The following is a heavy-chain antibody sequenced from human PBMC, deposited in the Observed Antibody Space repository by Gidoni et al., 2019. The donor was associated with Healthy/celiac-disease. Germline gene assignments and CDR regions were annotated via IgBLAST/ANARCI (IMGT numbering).Heavy chain of an antibody. V-gene: IGHV3-21*01. J-gene: IGHJ6*02. D-gene: IGHD6-13*01. CDR1: GFTFSSYS. Sequence: EVQLVESGGGLVKPGGSLSLSCAASGFTFSSYSMNWVRQAPGKGLEWVSSISSSSSYRYYADSVKGRFTISRDNAKNSLYLQMNSLRAEDTAVYYCARELYNSSSWYFHYYYYGMDVWGQGTTVTVSS. CDR2: ISSSSSYR. CDR3: ARELYNSSSWYFHYYYYGMDV.